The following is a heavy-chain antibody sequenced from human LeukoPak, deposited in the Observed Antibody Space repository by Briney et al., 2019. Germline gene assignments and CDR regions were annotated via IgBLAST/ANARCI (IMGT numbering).Heavy chain of an antibody. Sequence: PGGFLRLSCAASGFTFSSYGMSWVRQAPGKGLEWASAISGSGGSAYYADSVKGRFTISRDNSKNTLYLQMNSLRAEDTAVYYCAKEGSFWSGYNFDYWGQGTLVTVSS. CDR1: GFTFSSYG. V-gene: IGHV3-23*01. CDR3: AKEGSFWSGYNFDY. J-gene: IGHJ4*02. CDR2: ISGSGGSA. D-gene: IGHD3-3*01.